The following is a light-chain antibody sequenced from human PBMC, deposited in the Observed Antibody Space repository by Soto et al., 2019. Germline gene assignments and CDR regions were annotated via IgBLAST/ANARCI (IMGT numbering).Light chain of an antibody. Sequence: QSVLTQPASVSGSPGQSITISCTGTSSDVGVYNYVSWYQQHPGRAPKLMIYDVSNRPSGVSNRFSGSKSGNTASLTISGLQAEDEAEYYCSSYTSSSTPYVFGTGTKVTVL. V-gene: IGLV2-14*01. CDR3: SSYTSSSTPYV. CDR2: DVS. J-gene: IGLJ1*01. CDR1: SSDVGVYNY.